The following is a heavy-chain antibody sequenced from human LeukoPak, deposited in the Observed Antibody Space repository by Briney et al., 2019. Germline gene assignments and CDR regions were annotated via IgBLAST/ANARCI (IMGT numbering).Heavy chain of an antibody. V-gene: IGHV4-4*07. Sequence: PSETLSLTCTVSGGSISSSSWSWIRQPAGKGLEWIGCVYTSGTTNYSPSLKSRVTMSVDTSKNQFSLILSSVSAADTAMYYCARDLRYNYDSSGYYQEGHYFDYWGQGTLVTVSS. CDR1: GGSISSSS. J-gene: IGHJ4*02. CDR3: ARDLRYNYDSSGYYQEGHYFDY. D-gene: IGHD3-22*01. CDR2: VYTSGTT.